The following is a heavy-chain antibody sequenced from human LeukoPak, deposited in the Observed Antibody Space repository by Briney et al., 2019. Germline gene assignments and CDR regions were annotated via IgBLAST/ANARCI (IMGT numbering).Heavy chain of an antibody. V-gene: IGHV3-48*01. CDR2: INSGSSTI. CDR1: GFTFSSYS. Sequence: GGSLRLSCAASGFTFSSYSMNWVRQAPGRGLEWISYINSGSSTIYYADSVKGRFTISRDNAKNSLFLQMNSLRVEDTAVYYCAKDSSEGSIDYWGQGTLVTVSS. D-gene: IGHD6-19*01. J-gene: IGHJ4*02. CDR3: AKDSSEGSIDY.